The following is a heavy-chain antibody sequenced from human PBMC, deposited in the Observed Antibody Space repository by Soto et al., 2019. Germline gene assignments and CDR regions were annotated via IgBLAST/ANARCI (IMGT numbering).Heavy chain of an antibody. V-gene: IGHV1-18*04. CDR3: ARDQRCNNGICSLY. CDR2: ISADSGNT. J-gene: IGHJ4*02. CDR1: GYTFTSYG. Sequence: QVQLVQSGPEVKKPGASVKVSCKTSGYTFTSYGITWVRQAPGQGVEWRGWISADSGNTNYPQKFQGRVTMTRDTSTSTAYMELRSLRSDDTAVYFCARDQRCNNGICSLYWGQGALVTVSS. D-gene: IGHD2-8*01.